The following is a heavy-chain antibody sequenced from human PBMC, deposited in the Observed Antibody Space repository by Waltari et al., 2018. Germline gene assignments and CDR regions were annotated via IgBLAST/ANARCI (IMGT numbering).Heavy chain of an antibody. CDR1: GSPFTSHG. Sequence: QVQLVQSGAEVKKPGASVKVCCKSSGSPFTSHGIPWVRQAPGQGLEWMGWISAYNGDTNHAQKLQDRVTMTTDTSTSTAYMELRSLRSDDTAVYYCARDSGYGSGSYSVDFWGQGTLVTVSS. J-gene: IGHJ4*02. CDR2: ISAYNGDT. CDR3: ARDSGYGSGSYSVDF. V-gene: IGHV1-18*01. D-gene: IGHD3-10*01.